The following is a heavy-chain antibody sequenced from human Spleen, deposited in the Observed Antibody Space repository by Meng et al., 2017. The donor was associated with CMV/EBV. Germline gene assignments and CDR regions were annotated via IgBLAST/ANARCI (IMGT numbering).Heavy chain of an antibody. V-gene: IGHV4-30-4*01. J-gene: IGHJ2*01. CDR3: ARGYYDSSGYGYWYLDL. Sequence: AQVLESGPGLVNPSHTLPLTCTVSGGSISSGDYYWSWIRQPPGKGLEWIGYIYYSGSTYYNPSLKSRVTISVDTSKNQFSLKLSSVTAADTAVYYCARGYYDSSGYGYWYLDLWGRGTLVTVSS. CDR2: IYYSGST. CDR1: GGSISSGDYY. D-gene: IGHD3-22*01.